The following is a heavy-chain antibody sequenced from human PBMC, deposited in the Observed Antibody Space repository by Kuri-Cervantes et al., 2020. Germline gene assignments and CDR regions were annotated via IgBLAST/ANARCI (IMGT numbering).Heavy chain of an antibody. CDR3: AKVKGRWELLRLQYYFDY. D-gene: IGHD1-26*01. Sequence: LSLTCAASGFTFSSYAMSWVRQAPGKGLEWVSAISGSGGSTYYADSVKGRFTISRDNSKNTLYLQMNSLRAEDTAVYYCAKVKGRWELLRLQYYFDYWGQGTLGHRLL. V-gene: IGHV3-23*01. CDR2: ISGSGGST. J-gene: IGHJ4*02. CDR1: GFTFSSYA.